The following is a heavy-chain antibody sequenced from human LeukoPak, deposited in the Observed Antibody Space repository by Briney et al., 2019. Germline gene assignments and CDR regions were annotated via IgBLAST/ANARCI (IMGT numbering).Heavy chain of an antibody. CDR1: GFTFSSYA. V-gene: IGHV3-30-3*01. J-gene: IGHJ4*02. D-gene: IGHD1-26*01. CDR3: ARDLVGATRFDY. CDR2: ISYDGSNK. Sequence: GGSLRLSCAASGFTFSSYAMHWVRQAPGKGLEWVAVISYDGSNKYYADPVKGRFTISRDNSKNTLYLQMNSLRAEDTAVYYCARDLVGATRFDYWDQGTPVTVSS.